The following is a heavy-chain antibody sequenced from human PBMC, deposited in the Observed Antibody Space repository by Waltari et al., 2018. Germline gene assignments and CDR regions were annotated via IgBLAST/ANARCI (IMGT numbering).Heavy chain of an antibody. CDR2: INHSGST. V-gene: IGHV4-34*01. D-gene: IGHD3-10*01. J-gene: IGHJ4*02. Sequence: QVQLQQWGAGLLKPSETLSLTCAVYGGSFSGYYRSWIRQPPGKGLEWIGEINHSGSTNYNPSLKSRVTISVDTSKNQFSLRLSSVTAADTAVYYCARGGFRGVPFVGYWGQGTLVTVSS. CDR3: ARGGFRGVPFVGY. CDR1: GGSFSGYY.